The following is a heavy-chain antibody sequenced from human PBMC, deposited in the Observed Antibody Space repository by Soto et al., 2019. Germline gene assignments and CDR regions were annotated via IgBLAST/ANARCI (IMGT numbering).Heavy chain of an antibody. Sequence: EVQLAESGGNMVQPGGSLRLSCVASGFTFNNYDMHWVRQAPGKGLEYVSSISSNGGTTYYGNSVKGRFTISRDNSKNTLDLQMGSLRPDDMAVYYCVRRVSGNYDYWGQGTLVTVSS. CDR1: GFTFNNYD. J-gene: IGHJ4*02. D-gene: IGHD1-7*01. CDR3: VRRVSGNYDY. V-gene: IGHV3-64*01. CDR2: ISSNGGTT.